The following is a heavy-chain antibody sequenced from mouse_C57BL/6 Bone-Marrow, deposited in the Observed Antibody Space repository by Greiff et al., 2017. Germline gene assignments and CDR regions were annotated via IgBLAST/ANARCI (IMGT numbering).Heavy chain of an antibody. D-gene: IGHD2-4*01. CDR1: GYTFTSYW. CDR3: ARSYDYNDYTMDY. CDR2: IHPNGGSP. V-gene: IGHV1-64*01. J-gene: IGHJ4*01. Sequence: VQLQQPGAELVKPGASVKLSCKASGYTFTSYWMPWVKQRPGQGLEWIGMIHPNGGSPDYNEKFKSEATLSVDKSSSTAYMELSSLTSEDSAVYYCARSYDYNDYTMDYGGPGTAVTVTS.